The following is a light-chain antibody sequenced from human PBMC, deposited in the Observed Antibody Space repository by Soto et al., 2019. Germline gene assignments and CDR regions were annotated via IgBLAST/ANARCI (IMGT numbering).Light chain of an antibody. Sequence: NVLTQSPGTLSLSPGERATLSRTSSQTVSGSYVAWYQQKPGQTPRLLIYGASSRATGIPDRFSGSGSGTDFTLTISRLEPEDFAVYHCQQYGDSPLTFGGGTKVDIK. CDR1: QTVSGSY. CDR3: QQYGDSPLT. CDR2: GAS. J-gene: IGKJ4*01. V-gene: IGKV3-20*01.